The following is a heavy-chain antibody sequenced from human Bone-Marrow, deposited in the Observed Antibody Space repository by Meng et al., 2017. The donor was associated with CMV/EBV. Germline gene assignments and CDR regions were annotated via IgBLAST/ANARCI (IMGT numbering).Heavy chain of an antibody. D-gene: IGHD4-17*01. CDR1: GGSISSSSYY. V-gene: IGHV4-39*01. CDR2: IYYSGST. Sequence: SETLSLTCTVSGGSISSSSYYWGWIRQPPGKGLEWIGSIYYSGSTYYNPSLKSRVTISVDTSKNQFSLKLSSVTAADTAVYYCARQGTYGDYVNNWFAPWGQGTRVTVSS. CDR3: ARQGTYGDYVNNWFAP. J-gene: IGHJ5*02.